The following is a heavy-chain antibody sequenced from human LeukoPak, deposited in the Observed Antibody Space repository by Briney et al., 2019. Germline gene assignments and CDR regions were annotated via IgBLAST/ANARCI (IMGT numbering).Heavy chain of an antibody. CDR3: AKQGYCSGGSCYPWYFDY. CDR2: ISGSGGST. D-gene: IGHD2-15*01. V-gene: IGHV3-23*01. Sequence: PGGSLRLSCAASGFTFSSYAMNWVRQAPGKGLEWVSTISGSGGSTYYSDSVKGRFTISRDNSKNTLYLQMNSLNAEDTAVYSCAKQGYCSGGSCYPWYFDYWGQGTLVTASS. CDR1: GFTFSSYA. J-gene: IGHJ4*02.